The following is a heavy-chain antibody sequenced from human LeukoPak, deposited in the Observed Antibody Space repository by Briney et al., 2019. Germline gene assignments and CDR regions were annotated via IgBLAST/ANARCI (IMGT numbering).Heavy chain of an antibody. CDR1: GFTFSDYY. D-gene: IGHD1-26*01. V-gene: IGHV3-11*04. CDR3: ARDPDVMGATPFDY. CDR2: ISSSGSTI. J-gene: IGHJ4*02. Sequence: GGSLRLSCAASGFTFSDYYMSWVRQAPGKGLEWVSYISSSGSTIYYADSVKGRFTISRDNAKNSLYLQMNSLRAEDTAVYYCARDPDVMGATPFDYWGQGTLVTVSS.